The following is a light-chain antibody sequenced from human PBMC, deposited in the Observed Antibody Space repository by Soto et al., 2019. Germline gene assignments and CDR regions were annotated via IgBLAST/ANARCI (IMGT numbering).Light chain of an antibody. Sequence: QSVLTQPPSASGSPGQSVTISCTGTSSDVGGYGYVSWYQQHPGKAPKLMIYEVNKRPSGVPDRFSGSKSGNTASLTVAGLQAEDDGDYYCSSYAGSNNLVFGGGTKLTVL. CDR2: EVN. CDR3: SSYAGSNNLV. J-gene: IGLJ2*01. CDR1: SSDVGGYGY. V-gene: IGLV2-8*01.